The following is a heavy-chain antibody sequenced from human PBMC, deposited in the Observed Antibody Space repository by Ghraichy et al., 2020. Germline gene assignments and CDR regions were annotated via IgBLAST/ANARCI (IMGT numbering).Heavy chain of an antibody. CDR3: HYYGSSYVYYFDY. V-gene: IGHV4-34*01. D-gene: IGHD3-10*01. Sequence: SETLSLTCAVYGGSFSGYYWSWIRQPPGKGLEWIREINHSGSTNYNPSLKSRVTISVDTSKNQFSLKLSSVTAADTAVYYCHYYGSSYVYYFDYWGQGTLVTVSS. J-gene: IGHJ4*02. CDR1: GGSFSGYY. CDR2: INHSGST.